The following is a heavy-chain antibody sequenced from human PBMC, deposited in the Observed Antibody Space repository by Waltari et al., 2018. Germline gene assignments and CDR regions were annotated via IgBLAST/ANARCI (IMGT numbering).Heavy chain of an antibody. Sequence: QLQLQESGPGLVKPSETLSLTCTVSGGSISSSSYYWGWLRQPPGKGLEWIGSIYYSGSTYYNPSLKSRVTISVDTSKNQFSLKLSSVTAADTAVYYCARLGSGNSHLHFDYWGQGTLVTVSS. D-gene: IGHD6-19*01. V-gene: IGHV4-39*01. CDR3: ARLGSGNSHLHFDY. J-gene: IGHJ4*02. CDR2: IYYSGST. CDR1: GGSISSSSYY.